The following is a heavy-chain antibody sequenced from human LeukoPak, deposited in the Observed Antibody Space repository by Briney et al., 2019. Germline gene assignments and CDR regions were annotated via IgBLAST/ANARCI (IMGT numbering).Heavy chain of an antibody. CDR1: GFTFSSYG. V-gene: IGHV3-30*02. J-gene: IGHJ4*02. CDR2: IRYDGSNK. Sequence: PGGSLRLSCAASGFTFSSYGMHWVRQAPGKGLEWVAFIRYDGSNKYYADSVKGRFTISGDNSKNTLYLQMNSLRAEDTAVYYCAKDLGRYCSGGSCSNDYWGQGTLVTVSS. D-gene: IGHD2-15*01. CDR3: AKDLGRYCSGGSCSNDY.